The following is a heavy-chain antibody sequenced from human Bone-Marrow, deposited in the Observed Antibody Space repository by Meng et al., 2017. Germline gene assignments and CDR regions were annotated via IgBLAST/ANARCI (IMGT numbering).Heavy chain of an antibody. V-gene: IGHV3-7*01. J-gene: IGHJ6*02. D-gene: IGHD7-27*01. CDR2: IKEDGSEK. CDR1: RFTFTNYW. Sequence: GESLKISCAASRFTFTNYWMTWVRQAPGKGLEWVANIKEDGSEKFYVDSVKGRFTISRDNAANSLYLQMNSLRAEDTAVYYCARVNWGFTLKYYYYGMDVWGQGTTVTV. CDR3: ARVNWGFTLKYYYYGMDV.